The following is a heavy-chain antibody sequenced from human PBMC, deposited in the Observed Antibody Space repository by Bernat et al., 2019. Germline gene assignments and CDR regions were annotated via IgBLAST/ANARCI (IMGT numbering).Heavy chain of an antibody. CDR1: GFTVSSNY. J-gene: IGHJ3*02. CDR2: VYSGGST. D-gene: IGHD5-18*01. CDR3: ARLDVDTTDAFDI. Sequence: EVQLVETGGGLIQPGGSLRLSCAASGFTVSSNYMSWVRQAPGKGLEWVSVVYSGGSTYYAASVKGRFTLSRDNSKHTLYLQMNSLRAEDTAVYYCARLDVDTTDAFDIWGQGTMVTVSS. V-gene: IGHV3-53*02.